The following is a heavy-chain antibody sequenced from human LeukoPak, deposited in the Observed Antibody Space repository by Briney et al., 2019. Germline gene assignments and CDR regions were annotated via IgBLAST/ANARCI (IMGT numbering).Heavy chain of an antibody. D-gene: IGHD4-17*01. CDR3: ARDLNGDYSDY. Sequence: PGGSLRLSCAASGFTFSSYSMNWVRPAPGKGLEWVSSISSSSSYIYYADSVKGRFTISRDNAKNSLYLQMNSLRAEDTAVYYCARDLNGDYSDYWGQGTLVTVSS. J-gene: IGHJ4*02. CDR1: GFTFSSYS. CDR2: ISSSSSYI. V-gene: IGHV3-21*01.